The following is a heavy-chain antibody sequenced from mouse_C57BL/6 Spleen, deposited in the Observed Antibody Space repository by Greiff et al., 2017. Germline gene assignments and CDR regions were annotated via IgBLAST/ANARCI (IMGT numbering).Heavy chain of an antibody. CDR1: GYDFTDYL. Sequence: QVQLQQSGAELVRPGTSVKLSCTASGYDFTDYLIEWVKQRPGQGLEWIGVINPGGGGTNYAEKFQGKATLTADKSSSTAYLQLSSLTSEDSAVYVCARYPYYVGCSYGYCAYWGQGTMLTVSA. J-gene: IGHJ3*01. V-gene: IGHV1-54*01. D-gene: IGHD1-1*01. CDR2: INPGGGGT. CDR3: ARYPYYVGCSYGYCAY.